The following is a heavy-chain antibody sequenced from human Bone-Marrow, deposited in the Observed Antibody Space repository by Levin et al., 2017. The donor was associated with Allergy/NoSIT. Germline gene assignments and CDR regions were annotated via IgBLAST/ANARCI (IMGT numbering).Heavy chain of an antibody. V-gene: IGHV5-51*01. CDR2: TYGGYSET. J-gene: IGHJ4*02. Sequence: ASVKVSCKGSGYIFNGYWIGWVRQMPGKGLEWMGITYGGYSETKYSPSFEGQVSISADDSNNTAYLHWSSLKASDTAMYFCARLSDTSGYYSFDFWGQGTFVTVSS. D-gene: IGHD3-22*01. CDR1: GYIFNGYW. CDR3: ARLSDTSGYYSFDF.